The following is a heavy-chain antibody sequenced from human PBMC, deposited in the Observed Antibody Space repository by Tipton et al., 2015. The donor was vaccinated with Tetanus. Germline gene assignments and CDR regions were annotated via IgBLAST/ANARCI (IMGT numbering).Heavy chain of an antibody. CDR1: GFTFEDHT. CDR3: VRETNGFDS. J-gene: IGHJ5*01. D-gene: IGHD1-26*01. V-gene: IGHV3-43*01. CDR2: VTWDGGST. Sequence: SLGLSCVASGFTFEDHTMHWVRQAPGKGLEWVAVVTWDGGSTFYADSVQGRFTISRDNSKNSLFLQMSSLRTEDTALYYCVRETNGFDSWGQGTPVTVSS.